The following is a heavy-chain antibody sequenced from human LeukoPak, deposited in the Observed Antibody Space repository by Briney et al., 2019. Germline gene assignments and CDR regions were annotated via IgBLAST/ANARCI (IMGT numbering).Heavy chain of an antibody. CDR3: APVKLELDY. CDR1: GFTFSGYG. CDR2: ISYDGSNK. Sequence: GALRLSCAASGFTFSGYGMHWVRQAPGKGLEWVAVISYDGSNKYYADSVKGRFTISRDNSKNTLYLQMNSLRAEDTAVYYCAPVKLELDYWGQGTLVTVSS. V-gene: IGHV3-30*03. D-gene: IGHD1-7*01. J-gene: IGHJ4*02.